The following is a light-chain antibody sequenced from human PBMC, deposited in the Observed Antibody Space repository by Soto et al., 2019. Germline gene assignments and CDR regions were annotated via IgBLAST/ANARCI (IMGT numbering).Light chain of an antibody. J-gene: IGLJ1*01. CDR1: SSDVGAYNY. Sequence: QSVLTQPASVSGYPGQSITISCTGASSDVGAYNYVAWCQQHPGKGPKLLIYDVSNRPSGFSSRFSGSKSGNTASLTISGLRAEDEADYFCSSYTTSSTYVFGTGTKVTAL. CDR3: SSYTTSSTYV. CDR2: DVS. V-gene: IGLV2-14*01.